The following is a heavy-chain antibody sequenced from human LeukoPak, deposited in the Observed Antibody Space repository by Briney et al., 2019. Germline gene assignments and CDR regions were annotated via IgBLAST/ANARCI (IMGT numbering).Heavy chain of an antibody. Sequence: ASVKVSCKASGYTFTSYYMHWVRQAPGQGLEWMGIINPSGGSTSYAQKFQGRVTMTRDTSTSTVYMGLSSLRSEDTAVYYCAREPDTTYSSSWYHNGPKLNDAFDIWGQGTMVTVSS. CDR2: INPSGGST. J-gene: IGHJ3*02. CDR1: GYTFTSYY. CDR3: AREPDTTYSSSWYHNGPKLNDAFDI. D-gene: IGHD6-13*01. V-gene: IGHV1-46*01.